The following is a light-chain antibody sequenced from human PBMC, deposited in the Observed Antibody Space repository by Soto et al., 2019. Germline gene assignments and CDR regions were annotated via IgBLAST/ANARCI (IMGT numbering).Light chain of an antibody. J-gene: IGKJ2*01. CDR2: GAA. CDR3: QHVSSSTLMYN. V-gene: IGKV3-20*01. CDR1: QSVSSS. Sequence: VLTQSPGTMSLSPGERATLACRASQSVSSSLAWYQKKPGQAPSLIIYGAANRATGIPARFSGSGSGTDFTLTISRLEPEDFAVYYCQHVSSSTLMYNFDQGNKLEIK.